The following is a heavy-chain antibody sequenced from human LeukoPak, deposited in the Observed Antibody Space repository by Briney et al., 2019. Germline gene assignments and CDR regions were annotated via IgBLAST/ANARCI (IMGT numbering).Heavy chain of an antibody. Sequence: GGSLRLSCAASGFTFSSYEMNWVRQAPGKGLEWVSYISSSGSTIYYADSVKGRFTISRDNSKNTLYLQMNSLRAEDTAVYYCAKGPKEIVSNYYDSSGYYGWNWFDPWGQGTLVTVSS. CDR1: GFTFSSYE. D-gene: IGHD3-22*01. V-gene: IGHV3-48*03. CDR2: ISSSGSTI. CDR3: AKGPKEIVSNYYDSSGYYGWNWFDP. J-gene: IGHJ5*02.